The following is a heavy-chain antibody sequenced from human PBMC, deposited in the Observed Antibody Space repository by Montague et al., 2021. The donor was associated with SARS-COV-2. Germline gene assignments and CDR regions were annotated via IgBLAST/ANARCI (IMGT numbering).Heavy chain of an antibody. D-gene: IGHD3-22*01. CDR2: INHRGTS. CDR3: ARGRQHFNMIVVVMTGGEYYFDY. V-gene: IGHV4-34*01. Sequence: SETLSLTCAVSGGSFSDYFWTWIRQPPGKGLEWIGEINHRGTSNYNPSLKSRVSISLDTSKDQISLYLGSVTAADTAVYYCARGRQHFNMIVVVMTGGEYYFDYWGQGTLVTVSS. J-gene: IGHJ4*02. CDR1: GGSFSDYF.